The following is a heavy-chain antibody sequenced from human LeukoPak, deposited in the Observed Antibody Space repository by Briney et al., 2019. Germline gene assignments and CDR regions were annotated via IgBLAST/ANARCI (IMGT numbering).Heavy chain of an antibody. V-gene: IGHV3-23*01. CDR2: ISGSGGST. CDR3: AKTSVAYDSSGYNL. D-gene: IGHD3-22*01. CDR1: GFTFSSYA. Sequence: PGGSLRLSCAASGFTFSSYAMSWVRQAPGKGLEWVSAISGSGGSTYYADSVKGRFTISRDNSKNTLYLQLNSLRAEDTAVYYCAKTSVAYDSSGYNLWGQGTLVTVSS. J-gene: IGHJ4*02.